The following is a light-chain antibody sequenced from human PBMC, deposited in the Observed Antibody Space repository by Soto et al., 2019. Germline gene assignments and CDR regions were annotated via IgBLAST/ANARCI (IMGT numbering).Light chain of an antibody. CDR3: AAWDGSLSGNV. J-gene: IGLJ1*01. CDR2: SNS. CDR1: SSNIGTYF. V-gene: IGLV1-47*01. Sequence: QSVLTQPPSASGTPEQRVTISCSGSSSNIGTYFVYWYQQLPGTAPKLLIYSNSQRPSGVPDRFSGSKSGTSASLAINGLRSEDEADYYCAAWDGSLSGNVFGTGTKVTVL.